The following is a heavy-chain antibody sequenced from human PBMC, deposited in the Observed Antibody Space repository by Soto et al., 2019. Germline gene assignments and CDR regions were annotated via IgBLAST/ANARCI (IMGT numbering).Heavy chain of an antibody. CDR1: AFSFRHYA. Sequence: QVHLVESGGGVVQPGRSLRLSCVASAFSFRHYAMHWVRQAPGKGLEWVAIISFDGSDKYYVDSVKGRFTISRDNSKNTLYLQMNSLRVEDTAVYYCAKPFVGEGLLVSDYWGQGTLVTVSS. CDR3: AKPFVGEGLLVSDY. CDR2: ISFDGSDK. V-gene: IGHV3-30*18. D-gene: IGHD2-8*02. J-gene: IGHJ4*02.